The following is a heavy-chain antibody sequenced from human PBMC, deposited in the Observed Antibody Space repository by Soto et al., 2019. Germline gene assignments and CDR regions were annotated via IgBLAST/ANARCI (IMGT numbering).Heavy chain of an antibody. J-gene: IGHJ6*01. V-gene: IGHV3-30*18. CDR3: AKDNGYSHTRGTDV. D-gene: IGHD5-18*01. Sequence: QVQLVESGGGVVQPGRSLRLSCAASGFTFSSYGMHWVRQAPGKGLEWVAVISYDGSNKYYADSVKGRFTISRDNSKNPLYLQMKSLRAEETAVYYCAKDNGYSHTRGTDVWGQGTTVTVSS. CDR1: GFTFSSYG. CDR2: ISYDGSNK.